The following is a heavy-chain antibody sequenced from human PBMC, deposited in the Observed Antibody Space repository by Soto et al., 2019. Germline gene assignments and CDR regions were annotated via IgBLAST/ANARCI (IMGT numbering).Heavy chain of an antibody. V-gene: IGHV1-69*01. CDR2: ILPVFGMV. Sequence: QVQLAQSGVEVKKPGSSVKVSCQTSRGTFNTSPISWVRQAPGQGLEWLGDILPVFGMVKYAQQFQDRLNLTADESTTSVCTEVSRLTPEDTAVYFCATPHLWGRQYDYRSPPTASISPSGLGVWGQGTTVIVSS. D-gene: IGHD3-16*01. CDR3: ATPHLWGRQYDYRSPPTASISPSGLGV. J-gene: IGHJ6*02. CDR1: RGTFNTSP.